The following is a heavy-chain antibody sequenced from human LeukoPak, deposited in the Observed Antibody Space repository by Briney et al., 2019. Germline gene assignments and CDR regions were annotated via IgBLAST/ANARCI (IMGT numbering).Heavy chain of an antibody. V-gene: IGHV4-59*01. J-gene: IGHJ6*03. CDR2: SYYSGST. D-gene: IGHD7-27*01. Sequence: PSETLSLTCTVSGGSISSYYWSWIRQPPGKGLEWMGYSYYSGSTNYNPSLKSRVTISVDTSKNQFSLKLSSVTAADTAVYYCARVGAGEGAYYMDVWGKGTTVTVSS. CDR1: GGSISSYY. CDR3: ARVGAGEGAYYMDV.